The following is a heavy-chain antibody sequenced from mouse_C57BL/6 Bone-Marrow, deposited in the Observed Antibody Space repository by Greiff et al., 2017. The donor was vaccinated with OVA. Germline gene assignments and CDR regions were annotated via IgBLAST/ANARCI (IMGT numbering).Heavy chain of an antibody. V-gene: IGHV1-64*01. D-gene: IGHD1-1*01. J-gene: IGHJ1*03. Sequence: QVQLQQPGAELVKPGASVKLSCKASGYTFTSYWMHWVKQRPGQGLEWIGMIHPNSGSTNYNEKFKSKATLTVDKSSSTAYMQLSSLTSEDSAVYYCARGPHYGSKRGYFDVWGTGTTVTVSS. CDR1: GYTFTSYW. CDR2: IHPNSGST. CDR3: ARGPHYGSKRGYFDV.